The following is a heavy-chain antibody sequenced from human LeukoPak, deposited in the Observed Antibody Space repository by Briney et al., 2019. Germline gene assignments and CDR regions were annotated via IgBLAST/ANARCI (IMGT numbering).Heavy chain of an antibody. CDR1: GFTFSRYG. CDR2: ISKNGDRT. D-gene: IGHD1-1*01. J-gene: IGHJ4*02. V-gene: IGHV3-64D*06. Sequence: QTGGSLRLSCSASGFTFSRYGINWARQAPGKGLEYVSAISKNGDRTYYADSVRGRFTISRDNPKNTLYLQMSSLSIEDTAVYYCVKDLDWNDGYWGQGTLVTVSS. CDR3: VKDLDWNDGY.